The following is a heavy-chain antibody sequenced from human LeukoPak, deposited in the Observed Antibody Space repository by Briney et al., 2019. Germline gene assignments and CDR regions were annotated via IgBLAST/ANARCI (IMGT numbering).Heavy chain of an antibody. V-gene: IGHV3-48*03. J-gene: IGHJ3*02. CDR2: ISSSGSTI. CDR1: GFTFSSYE. Sequence: GGSPRLSCAASGFTFSSYEMNWVRQAPGKGLEWVSYISSSGSTIYYADSVKGRFTISRDNAKNSLYLQMNSLRAEDTAVYYCARSYVAAAGTGAFDIWGQGTMVTVSS. D-gene: IGHD6-13*01. CDR3: ARSYVAAAGTGAFDI.